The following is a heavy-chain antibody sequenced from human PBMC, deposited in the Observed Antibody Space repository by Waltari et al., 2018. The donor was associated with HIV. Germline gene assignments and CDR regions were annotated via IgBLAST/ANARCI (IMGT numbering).Heavy chain of an antibody. D-gene: IGHD3-22*01. CDR1: GGSINSGSYY. CDR3: TRTSTGSDYYYEVDV. V-gene: IGHV4-61*02. CDR2: LYTSANT. J-gene: IGHJ6*02. Sequence: QVQLQESGPGLVKPSQTLSLTCTVSGGSINSGSYYWNWIRQPAGKGLEWIGRLYTSANTNYNPSLKSRVTITVDTSKNQFSLRLSSVTASDMGIYYCTRTSTGSDYYYEVDVWGQGTTVTVS.